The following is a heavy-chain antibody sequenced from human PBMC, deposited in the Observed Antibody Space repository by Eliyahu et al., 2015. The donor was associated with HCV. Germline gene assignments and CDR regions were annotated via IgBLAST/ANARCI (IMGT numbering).Heavy chain of an antibody. CDR1: GFTXSKAW. J-gene: IGHJ6*03. D-gene: IGHD3-10*01. CDR3: TTGAPGGFDYYLDV. V-gene: IGHV3-15*01. CDR2: SKSKTDGGTT. Sequence: EVQLVESGXGLVKPGGXLRLSCXAXGFTXSKAWMSWVXQAPGKGLEWIGRSKSKTDGGTTDYAAPVKGRFTISRDDSKSTLYLQMNSLKTEDTAVYYCTTGAPGGFDYYLDVWGQGTTVTVSS.